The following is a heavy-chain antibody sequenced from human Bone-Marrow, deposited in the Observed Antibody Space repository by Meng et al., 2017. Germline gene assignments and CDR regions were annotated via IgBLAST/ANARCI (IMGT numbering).Heavy chain of an antibody. J-gene: IGHJ4*02. V-gene: IGHV6-1*01. CDR2: TYYRSRWYS. CDR1: GDSVSINSAT. CDR3: ARDGTSWYFFDY. Sequence: QVQMQQSGPGLVKPSQTPSLPCAISGDSVSINSATGNWIRQPPSRGLEWLGRTYYRSRWYSDYAVSVQSRITINPDTFKNQFSLQLNSLTPEDSAVYYCARDGTSWYFFDYWGQGTLVTVSS. D-gene: IGHD1-1*01.